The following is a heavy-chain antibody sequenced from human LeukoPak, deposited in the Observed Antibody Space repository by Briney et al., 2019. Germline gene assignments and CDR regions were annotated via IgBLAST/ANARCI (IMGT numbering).Heavy chain of an antibody. J-gene: IGHJ4*02. CDR2: ISYDGSNK. D-gene: IGHD6-19*01. CDR1: GFTFSSYG. V-gene: IGHV3-30*18. CDR3: AKDGHGNGWSRFHYFDY. Sequence: PGRSLRLSCAASGFTFSSYGMHWVRQAPGKGLDSVAVISYDGSNKLYADSVKGRFTISRDNSKNTLFVQMNSLRAEDTAVYYCAKDGHGNGWSRFHYFDYWGQGTLVTVSS.